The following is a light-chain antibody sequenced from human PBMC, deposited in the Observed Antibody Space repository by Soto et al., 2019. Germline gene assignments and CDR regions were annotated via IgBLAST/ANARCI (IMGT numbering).Light chain of an antibody. CDR1: QSVGGN. J-gene: IGKJ2*01. CDR3: QQYSDWPPYT. Sequence: ETVMTQSPVPLSVSPGERATLSCRASQSVGGNVAWYQQKPGQAPRLLLYATSTRATGIPARFSGSGSRTEFTLTISSLQSEDSAVYFCQQYSDWPPYTFGQGTKLEIK. CDR2: ATS. V-gene: IGKV3-15*01.